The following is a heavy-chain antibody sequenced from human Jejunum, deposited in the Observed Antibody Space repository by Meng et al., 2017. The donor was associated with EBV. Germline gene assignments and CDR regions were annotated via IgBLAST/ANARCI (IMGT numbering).Heavy chain of an antibody. J-gene: IGHJ4*02. CDR1: GDSISSSNW. CDR2: IYHSGSN. CDR3: ARYGSGYFPALWY. D-gene: IGHD3-3*01. Sequence: QGQVQEVGPGLVKPSGTLSLTCAVSGDSISSSNWWSWVRQPPGKGLEWIGEIYHSGSNNYNPSLKSRVTISVDKSKNQFSLKLSSVTAADTAVYYCARYGSGYFPALWYWGQGTLVTVSS. V-gene: IGHV4-4*02.